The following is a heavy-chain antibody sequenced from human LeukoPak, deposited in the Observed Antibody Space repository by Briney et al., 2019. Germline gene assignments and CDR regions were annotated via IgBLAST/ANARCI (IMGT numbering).Heavy chain of an antibody. Sequence: GASVKVSCKASGYTFTGYYMHWVRQAPGQGLEWMGWINPNSGGTNYAQKFQGRVTMTRDTSISTAYMELSRLRSDDTAVYYCARSLYYYDSSGYYLNAFDIWGQGTMVTVSS. V-gene: IGHV1-2*02. CDR2: INPNSGGT. D-gene: IGHD3-22*01. CDR3: ARSLYYYDSSGYYLNAFDI. J-gene: IGHJ3*02. CDR1: GYTFTGYY.